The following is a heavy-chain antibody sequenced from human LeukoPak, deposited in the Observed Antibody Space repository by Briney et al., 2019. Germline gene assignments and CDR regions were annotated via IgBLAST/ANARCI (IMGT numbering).Heavy chain of an antibody. D-gene: IGHD3-10*02. Sequence: GGSLRLSCATPGFTFSSYGMSWVRQAPGKGLEWVSGISASGGSTYYADSVKGRFTISRDNAKNSLYLQMNSLRAEDTAVYYCAELGITMIGGVWGKGTTVTISS. V-gene: IGHV3-23*01. CDR3: AELGITMIGGV. CDR2: ISASGGST. J-gene: IGHJ6*04. CDR1: GFTFSSYG.